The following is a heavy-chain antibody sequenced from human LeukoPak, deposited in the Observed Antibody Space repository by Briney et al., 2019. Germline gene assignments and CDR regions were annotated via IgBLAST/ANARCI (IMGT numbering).Heavy chain of an antibody. CDR1: GYSFTSYW. CDR2: IYPGDSDT. Sequence: GESLKISCKGSGYSFTSYWIGWVRQMPGKGLEWMGIIYPGDSDTRYSPSFQGQVTISADKSISTAYLQWSSLKASDTAMYYCARLTYYYDSSGYPDALDIWGQGTMVTVSS. J-gene: IGHJ3*02. CDR3: ARLTYYYDSSGYPDALDI. D-gene: IGHD3-22*01. V-gene: IGHV5-51*01.